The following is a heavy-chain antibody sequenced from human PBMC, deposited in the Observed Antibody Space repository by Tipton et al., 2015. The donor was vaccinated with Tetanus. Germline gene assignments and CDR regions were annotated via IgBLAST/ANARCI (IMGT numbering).Heavy chain of an antibody. CDR2: NYQNGDA. Sequence: TLSLTCTVSGGSISSFYWYWIRQPPGKGLEWIAYNYQNGDANYNPSLQSRVTISVDTSKNQFSLQLAFVTAADTAIYYCARERIEAFYYHGLDVWGPGTTVTVSS. J-gene: IGHJ6*02. V-gene: IGHV4-59*01. D-gene: IGHD2-21*01. CDR3: ARERIEAFYYHGLDV. CDR1: GGSISSFY.